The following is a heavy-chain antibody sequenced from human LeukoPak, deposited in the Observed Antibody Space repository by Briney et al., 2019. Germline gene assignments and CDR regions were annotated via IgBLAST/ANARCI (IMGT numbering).Heavy chain of an antibody. Sequence: ASVKVSCKASGYTFTSYGISWVRQAPGQGLEWMGWISAYNGNTNYAQKLQGRVTMTTDTSTSTAYMELRSLRSDDTAVYYCARKGSEGVYYDFWSGYLQDYYYYMDVWGKGTTVTVSS. CDR3: ARKGSEGVYYDFWSGYLQDYYYYMDV. CDR2: ISAYNGNT. D-gene: IGHD3-3*01. CDR1: GYTFTSYG. V-gene: IGHV1-18*01. J-gene: IGHJ6*03.